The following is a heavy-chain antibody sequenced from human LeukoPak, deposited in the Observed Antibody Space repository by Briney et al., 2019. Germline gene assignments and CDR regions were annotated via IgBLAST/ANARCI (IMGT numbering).Heavy chain of an antibody. D-gene: IGHD1-14*01. V-gene: IGHV3-53*01. J-gene: IGHJ4*02. CDR3: ARRPGN. Sequence: PGGSLRLSCVASGFAVGRNYMSWVRQAPGKGLECVSLIYSGGAIRYADSVKGRFTISRDSSKNTLFLQMNDLTVKDTARYYCARRPGNWGQGILVTVSS. CDR2: IYSGGAI. CDR1: GFAVGRNY.